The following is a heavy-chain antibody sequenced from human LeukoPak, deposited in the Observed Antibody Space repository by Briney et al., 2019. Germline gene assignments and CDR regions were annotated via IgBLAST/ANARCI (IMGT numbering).Heavy chain of an antibody. D-gene: IGHD4-17*01. V-gene: IGHV1-69*13. CDR1: GGTFSSYA. J-gene: IGHJ4*02. CDR2: VIPMFATA. CDR3: ARGLHGDYGYFDY. Sequence: SVKVSCKASGGTFSSYAISWVRQAPGQGLEWMGGVIPMFATANYAPKFQDRVTITADESTSTAYIELRSLRSEDTAVYHCARGLHGDYGYFDYWGQGTLVTVSS.